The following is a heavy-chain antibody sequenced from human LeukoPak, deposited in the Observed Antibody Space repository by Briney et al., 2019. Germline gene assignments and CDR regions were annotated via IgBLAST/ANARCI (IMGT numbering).Heavy chain of an antibody. Sequence: GSLRLSCAASGFTLSDHYVDWVRQAPGKGLEWIGYIHDSGSTKYNPSLKSRVAISVDTSKNQFSLKLSSVTAADTAVYYCARWYYSGWAFDYWGQGTLVTVSS. CDR3: ARWYYSGWAFDY. CDR2: IHDSGST. J-gene: IGHJ4*02. V-gene: IGHV4-59*08. CDR1: GFTLSDHY. D-gene: IGHD6-19*01.